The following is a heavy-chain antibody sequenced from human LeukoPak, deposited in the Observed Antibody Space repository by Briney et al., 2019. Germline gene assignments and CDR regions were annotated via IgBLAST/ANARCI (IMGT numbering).Heavy chain of an antibody. Sequence: GGSLRLSCAASGFTFSAYAMSWVRQAPGKGLEWVSAISGTGGSTYYADFVKGRFTISRDKSKNTLFLQMNSLRADDTAKYYCAKATTVITHYFDYWGQGTLVTVSS. CDR3: AKATTVITHYFDY. V-gene: IGHV3-23*01. CDR2: ISGTGGST. CDR1: GFTFSAYA. D-gene: IGHD4-23*01. J-gene: IGHJ4*02.